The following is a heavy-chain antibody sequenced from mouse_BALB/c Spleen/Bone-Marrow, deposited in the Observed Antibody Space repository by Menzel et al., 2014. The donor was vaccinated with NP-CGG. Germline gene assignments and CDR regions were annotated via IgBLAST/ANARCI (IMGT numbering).Heavy chain of an antibody. J-gene: IGHJ4*01. V-gene: IGHV3-2*02. D-gene: IGHD3-1*01. CDR1: GYSITSDYA. CDR2: ISYSGST. Sequence: EVQLQQSGPGLVKPSQSLSLTCTVTGYSITSDYAWNWIRQFPGNKLEWMGYISYSGSTSYNPSLKSRISITRDTSKNQFFLQLNPVTTEDTATYYCARYSSGTYYAMDYWGQGTSVTVSS. CDR3: ARYSSGTYYAMDY.